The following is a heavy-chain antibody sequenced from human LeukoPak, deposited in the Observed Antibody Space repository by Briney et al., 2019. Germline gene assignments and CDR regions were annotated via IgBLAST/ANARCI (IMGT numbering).Heavy chain of an antibody. CDR3: ARDRINKMVLVHDSGLDL. D-gene: IGHD2-15*01. V-gene: IGHV3-30*01. CDR1: GFTLSEYG. CDR2: LSYDGSDR. Sequence: GGSLRLSCAASGFTLSEYGIHWVRQAPGKGLEWVAVLSYDGSDRYYADSVNGRFTISRDISSDTVSLQMNSLRVEDTAVYFCARDRINKMVLVHDSGLDLWGQGTLVTVSS. J-gene: IGHJ5*02.